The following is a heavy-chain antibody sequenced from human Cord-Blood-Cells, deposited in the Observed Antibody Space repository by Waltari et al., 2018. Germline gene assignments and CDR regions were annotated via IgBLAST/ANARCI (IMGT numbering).Heavy chain of an antibody. CDR3: AKDRTDSSGYYYAFDI. J-gene: IGHJ3*02. CDR2: ISGSGGST. CDR1: GFTFSSYA. D-gene: IGHD3-22*01. V-gene: IGHV3-23*01. Sequence: EVQLLESGGGLVQPGGSLRLSCAASGFTFSSYAMSWVRPAPGKGMEWVSAISGSGGSTYYADSVKGRFTISRDNSKNTLYLKMNSLRAEDTAVYYCAKDRTDSSGYYYAFDIWGQGTMVTVSS.